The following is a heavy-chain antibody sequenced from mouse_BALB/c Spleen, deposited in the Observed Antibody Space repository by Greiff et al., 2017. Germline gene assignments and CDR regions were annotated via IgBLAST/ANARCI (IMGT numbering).Heavy chain of an antibody. CDR2: ILPGSGST. V-gene: IGHV1-9*01. CDR3: ARGIRYEAY. CDR1: GYTFSSYW. D-gene: IGHD1-1*01. Sequence: VKLQESGAELMKPGASVKISCKATGYTFSSYWIEWVKQRPGHGLEWIGEILPGSGSTNYNEKFKGKATFTADTSSNTAYMQLSSLTSEDSAVYYCARGIRYEAYWGQGTLVTVSA. J-gene: IGHJ3*01.